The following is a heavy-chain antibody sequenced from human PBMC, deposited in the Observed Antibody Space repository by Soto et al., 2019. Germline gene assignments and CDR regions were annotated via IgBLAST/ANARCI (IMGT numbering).Heavy chain of an antibody. Sequence: PSETLSLTCTVSGGSIRDGGYYWSWIRQRPGQGLEWLGYIYYTGSTYYNPSLKSRLTISVDMSKRQFSLKLTSLTAADTAVYYCAKDPSPQPTTVVTPGWSDPWGQGILVTVSS. CDR2: IYYTGST. J-gene: IGHJ5*02. D-gene: IGHD2-21*02. CDR1: GGSIRDGGYY. CDR3: AKDPSPQPTTVVTPGWSDP. V-gene: IGHV4-31*03.